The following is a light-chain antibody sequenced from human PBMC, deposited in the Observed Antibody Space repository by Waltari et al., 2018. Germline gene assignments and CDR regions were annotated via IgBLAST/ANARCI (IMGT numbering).Light chain of an antibody. J-gene: IGKJ4*01. V-gene: IGKV3-15*01. Sequence: EIVMTQSPAILSVSPGEGATLSCRASQSVGGSLAWYQQKPGQAPRLRIFGASTRATVIPARFSGSGSGTEFTLGITSLQSEDSALYFCQHYNKLPLTFGGGTKVEIK. CDR3: QHYNKLPLT. CDR1: QSVGGS. CDR2: GAS.